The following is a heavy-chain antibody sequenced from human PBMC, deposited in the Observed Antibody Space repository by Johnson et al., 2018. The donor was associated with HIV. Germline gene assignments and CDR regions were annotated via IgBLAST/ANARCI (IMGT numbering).Heavy chain of an antibody. CDR3: AKVSGIAAAGHDAFDI. D-gene: IGHD6-13*01. CDR2: IYSGGST. CDR1: GFTVSSNY. V-gene: IGHV3-66*01. J-gene: IGHJ3*02. Sequence: VQLVESGGGLVQPGGSLRLSCAASGFTVSSNYMSWVRQAPGKGLEWVSVIYSGGSTYYADSVKGRFTISRDNSKNTLYLQMNSLRAEDTAVYYCAKVSGIAAAGHDAFDIWGQGTMVTVSS.